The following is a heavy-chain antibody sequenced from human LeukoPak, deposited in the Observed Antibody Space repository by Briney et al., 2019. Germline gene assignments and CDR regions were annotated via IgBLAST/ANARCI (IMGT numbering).Heavy chain of an antibody. J-gene: IGHJ6*03. CDR1: GYTFTGYY. CDR2: INPNSGGT. Sequence: GASVKVSCKASGYTFTGYYMHWVRQAPGQGLEWMGWINPNSGGTNYAQKFQGRVTMTRDTSISTAYMELSRLRSDDTAVYYCARDLGCDSLLETGTWIQLCRKYYYYYMDVWGKGTTVTISS. CDR3: ARDLGCDSLLETGTWIQLCRKYYYYYMDV. D-gene: IGHD5-18*01. V-gene: IGHV1-2*02.